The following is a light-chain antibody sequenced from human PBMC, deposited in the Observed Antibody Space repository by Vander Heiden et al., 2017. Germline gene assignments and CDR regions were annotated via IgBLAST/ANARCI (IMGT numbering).Light chain of an antibody. Sequence: QSVLTQPPSASGTPGQRATISCSGSSSNLGSNTVNWYQQLPGTAPKLLIYSDNQRPSGVPDRFSGSKSGTSASLAISGLQSEDEADYYCVAWDDSLNGYVFGTGTKVTVL. CDR1: SSNLGSNT. CDR3: VAWDDSLNGYV. CDR2: SDN. V-gene: IGLV1-44*01. J-gene: IGLJ1*01.